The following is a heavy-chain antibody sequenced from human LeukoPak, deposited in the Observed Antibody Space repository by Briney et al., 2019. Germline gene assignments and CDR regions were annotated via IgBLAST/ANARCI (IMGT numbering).Heavy chain of an antibody. CDR1: GGSISSYY. Sequence: PSETLSLTCTVSGGSISSYYWSWIRQPAGKGLEWIGRIYTSGSTNYNPSLKSRVTMSVDTSKNQFSLKLSSVTAADTAVYYCARSTVGSWYRLWGMDVWGQGTTVTVSS. D-gene: IGHD6-13*01. V-gene: IGHV4-4*07. CDR2: IYTSGST. J-gene: IGHJ6*02. CDR3: ARSTVGSWYRLWGMDV.